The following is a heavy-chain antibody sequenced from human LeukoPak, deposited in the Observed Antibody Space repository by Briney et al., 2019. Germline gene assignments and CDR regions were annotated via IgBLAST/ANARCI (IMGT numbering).Heavy chain of an antibody. D-gene: IGHD2-2*03. V-gene: IGHV3-33*01. CDR3: ARDHGYCSSTSCYDYYYYGMDV. J-gene: IGHJ6*02. CDR1: GLTFSSYG. Sequence: GGSLRLSCAASGLTFSSYGMHWVRQAPGKGLEWVAVIWYDGSNKYYADSVKGRFTISRDNSKNTLYLQINSLRAEYTAVYYCARDHGYCSSTSCYDYYYYGMDVWGQGTTVTVSS. CDR2: IWYDGSNK.